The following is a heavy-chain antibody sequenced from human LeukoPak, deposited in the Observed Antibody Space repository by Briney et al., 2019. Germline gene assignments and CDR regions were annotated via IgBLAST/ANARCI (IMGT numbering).Heavy chain of an antibody. Sequence: QPGRSLRLSCAASGFTFSSYAMHWVRQAPGKGLEWVAVISYDGSNKYYADSVKGRFTISRDNSKNTLYLQMNSLRAEDTAAYYCASSGWPDYWGQGTLVTVSS. CDR2: ISYDGSNK. V-gene: IGHV3-30*04. CDR3: ASSGWPDY. CDR1: GFTFSSYA. D-gene: IGHD6-19*01. J-gene: IGHJ4*02.